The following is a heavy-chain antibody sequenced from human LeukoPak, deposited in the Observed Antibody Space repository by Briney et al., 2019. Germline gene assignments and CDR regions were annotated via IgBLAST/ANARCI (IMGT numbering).Heavy chain of an antibody. CDR1: GFSFSDDF. J-gene: IGHJ6*02. Sequence: GGSLRLSCVASGFSFSDDFMSWIRQAPGQRPEWVSYISHSGYTIQYADSVKGRFTISRDNAKNSLYLQMNSLRAEDTAVYYCARERGDIVAFWGQGTTVTVSS. V-gene: IGHV3-11*01. CDR2: ISHSGYTI. CDR3: ARERGDIVAF. D-gene: IGHD2-15*01.